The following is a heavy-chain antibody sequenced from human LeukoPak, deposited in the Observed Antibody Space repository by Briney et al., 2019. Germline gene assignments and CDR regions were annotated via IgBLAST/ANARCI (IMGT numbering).Heavy chain of an antibody. V-gene: IGHV4-39*07. Sequence: PSETLSLTCTVSGGSISSSSYYWGWIRQPPGKGLEWIGSIYYTGSTYYNPSLKSRVTMSVDTSKNQFSLRLSSVTAADTAVYYCARDLSGAANLDYWGQGTLVTVSS. D-gene: IGHD2-15*01. CDR3: ARDLSGAANLDY. CDR1: GGSISSSSYY. J-gene: IGHJ4*02. CDR2: IYYTGST.